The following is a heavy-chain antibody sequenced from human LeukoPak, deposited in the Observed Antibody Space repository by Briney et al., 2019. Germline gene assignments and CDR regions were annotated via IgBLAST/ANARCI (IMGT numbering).Heavy chain of an antibody. V-gene: IGHV3-48*03. J-gene: IGHJ6*03. CDR2: ISSSGSTI. D-gene: IGHD3-10*01. CDR1: GFTFSSYE. Sequence: PGGSLRLSCAASGFTFSSYEMNWVRQAPGKGLEWVSYISSSGSTIYYADSVKGRFTISRDNAKNSLYLQMNSLRAEDTAVYYCAREAGAGSYWATYSYYYYMDVWGKGTTVTVSS. CDR3: AREAGAGSYWATYSYYYYMDV.